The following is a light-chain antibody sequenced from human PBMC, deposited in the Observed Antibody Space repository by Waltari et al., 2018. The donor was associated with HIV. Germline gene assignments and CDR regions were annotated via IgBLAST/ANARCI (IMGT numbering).Light chain of an antibody. CDR2: GNI. J-gene: IGLJ3*02. CDR3: QSYDRSLSEGV. Sequence: HSVLTQPPSVSGAPGQRVTISCTGSSSNIGKGNDVHWYQQVPGTAPQLLISGNINRPLGAHDLFSVSRSGASAFLAITGLQAEDEADYYCQSYDRSLSEGVFGGGTKLTVL. V-gene: IGLV1-40*01. CDR1: SSNIGKGND.